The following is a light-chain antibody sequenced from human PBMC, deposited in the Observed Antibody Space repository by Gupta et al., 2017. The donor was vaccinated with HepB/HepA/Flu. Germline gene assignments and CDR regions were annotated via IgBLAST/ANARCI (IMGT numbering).Light chain of an antibody. V-gene: IGLV2-8*01. CDR2: EVS. J-gene: IGLJ2*01. Sequence: QSAPTQPPPASRSPGQSVTISCTGTSSYFGRYNYVSWYQQHPDKAPILLISEVSKRPSGVPDRVSGSKSGTTASMTVSGLQAEDEAYYNCSSYEGYNRCIFGGGTKLTVL. CDR3: SSYEGYNRCI. CDR1: SSYFGRYNY.